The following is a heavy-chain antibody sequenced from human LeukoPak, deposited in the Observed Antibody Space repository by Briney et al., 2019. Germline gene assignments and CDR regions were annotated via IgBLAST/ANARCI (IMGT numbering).Heavy chain of an antibody. J-gene: IGHJ5*02. Sequence: SETLSLTCTVSGGSISSSSYFWGWIRQPPGKGLEWIGSIYYSGSTYFNPSLRSRVTISVDTSKNQFSLKLNSVTAADTAVYYCARHVRKRGIAAAGSPGWFDPWGQGTLVTVSS. CDR2: IYYSGST. V-gene: IGHV4-39*01. D-gene: IGHD6-13*01. CDR1: GGSISSSSYF. CDR3: ARHVRKRGIAAAGSPGWFDP.